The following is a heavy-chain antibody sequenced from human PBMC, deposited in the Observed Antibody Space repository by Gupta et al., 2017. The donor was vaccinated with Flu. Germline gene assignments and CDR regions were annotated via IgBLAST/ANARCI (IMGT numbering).Heavy chain of an antibody. Sequence: WGWSRQPPGKGLEWIGSIFHSGRTDYNSSLKSRVTIYADTAKNYVSLNLRSVTAADTAIYYGARGGRSQWVVPAAERREDVWFDPGGQGTLVTVSS. CDR2: IFHSGRT. V-gene: IGHV4-39*02. D-gene: IGHD2-2*01. J-gene: IGHJ5*02. CDR3: ARGGRSQWVVPAAERREDVWFDP.